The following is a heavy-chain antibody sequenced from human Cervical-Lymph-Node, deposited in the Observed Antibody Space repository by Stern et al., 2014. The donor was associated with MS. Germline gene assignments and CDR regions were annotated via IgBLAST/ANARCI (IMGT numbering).Heavy chain of an antibody. J-gene: IGHJ4*02. CDR2: INPNPGET. D-gene: IGHD6-19*01. V-gene: IGHV1-2*02. CDR3: AAVSTTSSASPFDY. CDR1: RYTFTAYS. Sequence: DQLVESGAEVKKPGASLKVSCKTSRYTFTAYSFHWVRQAHGQGLQWMGWINPNPGETTYAKPFRGRVTINQDSSINTVYMELSRLTSDDTAVYYCAAVSTTSSASPFDYWGQGTLLTVSS.